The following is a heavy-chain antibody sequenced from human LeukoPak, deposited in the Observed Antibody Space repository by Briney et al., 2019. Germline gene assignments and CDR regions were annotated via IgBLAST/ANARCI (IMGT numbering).Heavy chain of an antibody. J-gene: IGHJ6*02. CDR3: ARGPSIQLWSDPYYYYGMDV. CDR1: GGSFSGYY. Sequence: SETRSLTCAVYGGSFSGYYWSWIRQPPGKGLEWIGEINHSGSTNYNPSLKSRVTISVDTSKNQFSLKLSSVTAADTAVYYCARGPSIQLWSDPYYYYGMDVWGQGTTVTVSS. D-gene: IGHD5-18*01. CDR2: INHSGST. V-gene: IGHV4-34*01.